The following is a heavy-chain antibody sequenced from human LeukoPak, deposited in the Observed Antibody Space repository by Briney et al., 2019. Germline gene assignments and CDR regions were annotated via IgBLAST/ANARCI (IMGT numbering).Heavy chain of an antibody. CDR1: GGSISSGGYY. CDR2: IYYSGST. CDR3: ARDGEYCSSTSCYFDH. Sequence: PSQTLSLTCTVSGGSISSGGYYWSWIRQHPGKGLEWIGYIYYSGSTYYNPSLKSRLTISVDTSKNQFSLKLSSVTAADTALYYCARDGEYCSSTSCYFDHWGQGILVTVSS. D-gene: IGHD2-2*01. J-gene: IGHJ5*02. V-gene: IGHV4-31*03.